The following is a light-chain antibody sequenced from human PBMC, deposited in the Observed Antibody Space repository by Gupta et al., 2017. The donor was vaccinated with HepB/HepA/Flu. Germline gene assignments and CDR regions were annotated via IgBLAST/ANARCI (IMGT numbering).Light chain of an antibody. CDR3: MQSLQSPRT. J-gene: IGKJ2*02. CDR2: LGS. Sequence: DIVMTQSPLSLSVTPGEPASISCRSSQSLVKSNGYTYLEWYLQKPGQSPQLLIHLGSNRASGVPDRCSGSGSGADFTLKISRVEADDVGVYYCMQSLQSPRTFGQGTKLEIK. V-gene: IGKV2-28*01. CDR1: QSLVKSNGYTY.